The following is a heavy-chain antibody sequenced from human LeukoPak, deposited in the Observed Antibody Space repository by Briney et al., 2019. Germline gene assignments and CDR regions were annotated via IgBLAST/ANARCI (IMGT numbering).Heavy chain of an antibody. CDR2: IKEDGSEK. D-gene: IGHD3-16*01. CDR3: ARRLYDYALPDY. Sequence: GGSLRLSCAASGFTFSNYWMSWVRQAPGEGLEWVANIKEDGSEKYYVDSVKGRFTISRDNAENSLFLQMNSLRAEDTAVYYCARRLYDYALPDYWGQGTLVTVSS. V-gene: IGHV3-7*03. CDR1: GFTFSNYW. J-gene: IGHJ4*02.